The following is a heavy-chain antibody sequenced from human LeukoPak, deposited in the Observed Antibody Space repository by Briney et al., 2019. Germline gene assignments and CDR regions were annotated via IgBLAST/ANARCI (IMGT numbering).Heavy chain of an antibody. CDR2: INHSGST. D-gene: IGHD3-3*01. CDR1: GGSFSGYY. V-gene: IGHV4-34*01. CDR3: ARGPSQYDIWSGYPRRYYFDY. J-gene: IGHJ4*02. Sequence: SETLSLTCAVYGGSFSGYYWSWIRQPPGKGLEWIGEINHSGSTNYNPSLKSRVTISVDTSKNQFSLKLSSVTAADTAVYYCARGPSQYDIWSGYPRRYYFDYWGQGTLVTVSS.